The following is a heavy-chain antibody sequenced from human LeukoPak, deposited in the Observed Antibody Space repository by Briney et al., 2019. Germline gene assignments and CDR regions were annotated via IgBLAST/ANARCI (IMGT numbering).Heavy chain of an antibody. J-gene: IGHJ3*02. CDR1: GGSISSYY. V-gene: IGHV4-59*01. CDR3: ARGLVGLTPHAGVFQI. D-gene: IGHD1-26*01. CDR2: IYHSGTT. Sequence: PSETLSLTCTVSGGSISSYYWSWIRQPPGKGLEWIGYIYHSGTTNYNPSLKSRVTIAVDTSQSQFSLKLSSVTAADTAVYYCARGLVGLTPHAGVFQIWGQGTKVTVSS.